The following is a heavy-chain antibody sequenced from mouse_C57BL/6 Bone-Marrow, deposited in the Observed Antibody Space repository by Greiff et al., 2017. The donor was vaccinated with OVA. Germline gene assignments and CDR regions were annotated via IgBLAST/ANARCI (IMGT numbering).Heavy chain of an antibody. J-gene: IGHJ2*01. V-gene: IGHV14-2*01. CDR1: GFTIKDYY. Sequence: EVKLVESGAELVKPGASVKLSCTASGFTIKDYYMHWVKQRTEQGLEWIGRIDPEDGDTKSAPNFQGQATIPADTSSNTAYLQHSNLTAEYTAVNYWSKCGIVAPVDDWGKGTTLTVSS. D-gene: IGHD1-1*01. CDR2: IDPEDGDT. CDR3: SKCGIVAPVDD.